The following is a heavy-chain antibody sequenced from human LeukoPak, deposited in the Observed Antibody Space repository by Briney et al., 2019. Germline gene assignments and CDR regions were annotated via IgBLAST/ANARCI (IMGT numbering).Heavy chain of an antibody. Sequence: SETLSLTCTVSGGSVSSGSYYWSWIRQPPGKGLEWIGYIYYSGSTNYNPSLKGRVTISVDTSKNQFSLKLSSVTAADTAVYYCARDGVGNWFDPWGQGTLVTVSS. CDR3: ARDGVGNWFDP. CDR1: GGSVSSGSYY. V-gene: IGHV4-61*01. CDR2: IYYSGST. D-gene: IGHD1-26*01. J-gene: IGHJ5*02.